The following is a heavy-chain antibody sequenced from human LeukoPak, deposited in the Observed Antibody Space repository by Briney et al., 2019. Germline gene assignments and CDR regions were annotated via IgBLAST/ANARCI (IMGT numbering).Heavy chain of an antibody. CDR2: ISSSGGST. D-gene: IGHD2-2*01. V-gene: IGHV3-23*01. CDR3: AKVKGSEGYCSITSCLADY. CDR1: GFTFSSYA. J-gene: IGHJ4*02. Sequence: GGSLRLSCAASGFTFSSYAMSWVRQAPGKRLEWVSAISSSGGSTYYADSVKGRFTISRDNSKNTLYLQLNSLRSEDTAVYYCAKVKGSEGYCSITSCLADYWGQGTLVTVSS.